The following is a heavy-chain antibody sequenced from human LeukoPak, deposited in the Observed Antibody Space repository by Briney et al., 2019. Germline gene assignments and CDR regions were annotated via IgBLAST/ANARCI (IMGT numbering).Heavy chain of an antibody. CDR3: AKDRGHCVNGVCHNYYYMDV. D-gene: IGHD2-8*01. CDR2: VSGSAGRT. V-gene: IGHV3-23*01. CDR1: GFNFSSYA. Sequence: PGGSLRLSCAASGFNFSSYAMTWVRQAPGKGLEWVSTVSGSAGRTDYADSVKGRFTISRDNLKNTLYLQMNSLRAEDTAVYYCAKDRGHCVNGVCHNYYYMDVWGKGTTVTVSS. J-gene: IGHJ6*03.